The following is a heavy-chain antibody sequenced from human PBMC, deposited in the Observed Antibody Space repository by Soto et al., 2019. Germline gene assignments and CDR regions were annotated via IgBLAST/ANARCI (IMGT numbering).Heavy chain of an antibody. V-gene: IGHV4-39*01. CDR1: GGSIISSSYY. Sequence: SETLSLTCTVSGGSIISSSYYWGWIRQPPGKGLEWIGSIYYSGSTYYNPSLKSRVTISVDTSKNQFSLKLSSVTAADTAVYYCAKNYYDSSGSFDYWGQGTLVTVSS. CDR3: AKNYYDSSGSFDY. J-gene: IGHJ4*02. D-gene: IGHD3-22*01. CDR2: IYYSGST.